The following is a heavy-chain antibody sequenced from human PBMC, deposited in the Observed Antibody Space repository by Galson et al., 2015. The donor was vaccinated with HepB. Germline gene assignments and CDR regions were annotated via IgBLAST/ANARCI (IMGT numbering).Heavy chain of an antibody. V-gene: IGHV4-39*07. CDR3: ARLGFKTARFDP. CDR1: GGSISGSSYY. CDR2: IYYSRRT. Sequence: SETLSLTCTVSGGSISGSSYYWGWIRQPPGKGLEWIGSIYYSRRTNYNPSLKSRVTISVDTSKNQFSLKLSAVTAADTAMYYCARLGFKTARFDPWGQGTLVTVSS. J-gene: IGHJ5*02.